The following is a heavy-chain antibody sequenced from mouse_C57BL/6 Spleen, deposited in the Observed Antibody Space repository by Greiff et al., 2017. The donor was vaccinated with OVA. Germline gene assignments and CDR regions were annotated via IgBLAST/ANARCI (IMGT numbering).Heavy chain of an antibody. CDR3: ARGYSNYQAWFAY. V-gene: IGHV5-16*01. J-gene: IGHJ3*01. CDR2: INYDGSST. Sequence: EVKLVESEGGLVQPGSSMKLSCTASGFTFSDYYMAWVRQVPEKGLEWVANINYDGSSTYYLDSLKSRFIISRDNAKNILYLQMSSLKSEDTATYYCARGYSNYQAWFAYWGQGTLVTVSA. D-gene: IGHD2-5*01. CDR1: GFTFSDYY.